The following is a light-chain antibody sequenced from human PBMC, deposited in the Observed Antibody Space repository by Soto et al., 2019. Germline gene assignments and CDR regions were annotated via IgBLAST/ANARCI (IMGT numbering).Light chain of an antibody. V-gene: IGKV1-12*01. J-gene: IGKJ4*01. CDR3: QQGINFPLT. Sequence: IQMTQSPSSVSASVGDRVTITCRASQDVKSWLAWYQQKPGKAPKLLINAASTLHTGVPSRFSGRGAGTEFNFTISAVQPEDFATYYCQQGINFPLTFGGGTRVEIK. CDR1: QDVKSW. CDR2: AAS.